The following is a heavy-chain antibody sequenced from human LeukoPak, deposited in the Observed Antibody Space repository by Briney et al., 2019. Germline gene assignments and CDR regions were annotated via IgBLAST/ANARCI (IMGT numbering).Heavy chain of an antibody. CDR2: MRSKANSYAT. Sequence: GGALRLSCAASGLMFSDSAIHGVGQAAGKEGEGVGRMRSKANSYATSYAGSVKSRFTISRDEARNTAYPQMNSLQTADTAVYYCTRRAVVAEASDIWGQGTIVTVSS. V-gene: IGHV3-73*01. CDR1: GLMFSDSA. CDR3: TRRAVVAEASDI. J-gene: IGHJ3*02. D-gene: IGHD2-15*01.